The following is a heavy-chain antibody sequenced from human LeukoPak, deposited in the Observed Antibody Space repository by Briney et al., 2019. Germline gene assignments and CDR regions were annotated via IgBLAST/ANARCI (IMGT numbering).Heavy chain of an antibody. Sequence: PSETLSLTCTVSGYSISSGYYWGWIRQPPGKGLEWIGSIYHSGSTYYNPSLKSRVTISVDTSKNQFSLKLSSVTAADTAVYYCARKEGDSSSWPDGGYYYYYMDVWGKGTTVTVSS. CDR1: GYSISSGYY. D-gene: IGHD6-13*01. V-gene: IGHV4-38-2*02. CDR3: ARKEGDSSSWPDGGYYYYYMDV. J-gene: IGHJ6*03. CDR2: IYHSGST.